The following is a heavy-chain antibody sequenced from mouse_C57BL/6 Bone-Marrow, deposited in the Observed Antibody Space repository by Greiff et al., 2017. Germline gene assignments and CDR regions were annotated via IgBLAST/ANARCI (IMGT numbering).Heavy chain of an antibody. J-gene: IGHJ1*03. CDR3: TLYDGYCVYWYFDV. D-gene: IGHD2-3*01. V-gene: IGHV14-4*01. CDR1: GFNIKDDY. CDR2: IDPENGDT. Sequence: VQLKQSGAELVRPGASVKLSCTASGFNIKDDYMHWVKQRPEQGLEWIGWIDPENGDTEYASQFQGKATITADTSSNTAYLQLSCLTSEGTTVYYFTLYDGYCVYWYFDVWGTGTTVTVSS.